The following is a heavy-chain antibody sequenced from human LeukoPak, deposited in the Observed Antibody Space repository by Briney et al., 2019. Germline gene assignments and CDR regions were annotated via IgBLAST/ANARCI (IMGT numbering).Heavy chain of an antibody. Sequence: ASVKVSCKASGYTLTSYDINWVRQATGQGLEWMGWMNPNSGNTGYAQKFQGRVTVTRNTSISTAYMELSSLRSEDTAVYYCARCTVVTPFPYYYYYYGMDVWGQGTTVTVSS. D-gene: IGHD4-23*01. V-gene: IGHV1-8*01. CDR2: MNPNSGNT. CDR3: ARCTVVTPFPYYYYYYGMDV. CDR1: GYTLTSYD. J-gene: IGHJ6*02.